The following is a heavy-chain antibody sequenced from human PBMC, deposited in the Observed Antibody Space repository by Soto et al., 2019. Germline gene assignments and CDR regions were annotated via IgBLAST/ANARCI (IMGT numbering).Heavy chain of an antibody. J-gene: IGHJ6*02. CDR1: GFTFRNYA. CDR2: ISYDGSNK. Sequence: QVQLVESGGGVVQPGRSLRLSCAASGFTFRNYAMHWVRQAPGKGLECVAVISYDGSNKFYRDYVKGRFIISRDNSKNTLYLQINSLRYEDTAGDYCARGDREDIAVVVGVRPGEYGVDFWGQGTTVTVSS. D-gene: IGHD2-15*01. CDR3: ARGDREDIAVVVGVRPGEYGVDF. V-gene: IGHV3-30-3*01.